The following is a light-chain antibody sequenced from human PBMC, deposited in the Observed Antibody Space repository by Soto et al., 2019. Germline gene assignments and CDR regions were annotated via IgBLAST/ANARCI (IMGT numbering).Light chain of an antibody. Sequence: EIVLTQSPATLSLSPGERATLSCRASQSVSRYLAWYQQKPGQAPRLLIYDASNRVTGIPARFSGSGSGTDFTLTISSLEPEDFAVYYCQQRLNWPITFGQGTRLDIK. V-gene: IGKV3-11*01. CDR3: QQRLNWPIT. CDR1: QSVSRY. J-gene: IGKJ5*01. CDR2: DAS.